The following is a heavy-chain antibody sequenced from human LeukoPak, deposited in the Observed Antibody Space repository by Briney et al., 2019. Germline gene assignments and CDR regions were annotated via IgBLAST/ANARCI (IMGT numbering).Heavy chain of an antibody. CDR3: ASVWVREPYFDY. D-gene: IGHD3-10*01. J-gene: IGHJ4*02. CDR1: GFTFSSYE. Sequence: GGSLRLSCAASGFTFSSYEMNWVRQAPGKGLEWVSYISESGSTTTYYADSVKGRFTVSRDNAKNSLYLQLNSLRAEDTAVYYCASVWVREPYFDYWGQGTLVTVSS. V-gene: IGHV3-48*03. CDR2: ISESGSTTT.